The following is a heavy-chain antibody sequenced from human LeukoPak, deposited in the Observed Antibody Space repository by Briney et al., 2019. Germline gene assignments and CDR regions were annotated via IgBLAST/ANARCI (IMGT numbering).Heavy chain of an antibody. Sequence: GESLKIPCKGSGYSFTSYWIGWVRQMPGKGLEWMGIIYPGDSDTRYSPSFQGQVTISADKSISTAYLQWSSLKASDTAMYYCARSGYYYGSGSPARAFDIWGQGTMVTVSS. J-gene: IGHJ3*02. CDR2: IYPGDSDT. V-gene: IGHV5-51*01. D-gene: IGHD3-10*01. CDR1: GYSFTSYW. CDR3: ARSGYYYGSGSPARAFDI.